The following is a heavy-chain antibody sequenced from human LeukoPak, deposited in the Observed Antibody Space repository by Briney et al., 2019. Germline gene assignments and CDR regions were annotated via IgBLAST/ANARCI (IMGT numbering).Heavy chain of an antibody. Sequence: GESLKISCKGSGYSFTSYWIGWVRQMPGKGLEWMGIIYPGDSDTRYSPSFQGQVTISADKSISTAYLQWSSLKASDTAMYYCERPRTVTTGWDWFDPWGQGTLVTVSS. CDR1: GYSFTSYW. J-gene: IGHJ5*02. CDR2: IYPGDSDT. CDR3: ERPRTVTTGWDWFDP. D-gene: IGHD4-17*01. V-gene: IGHV5-51*01.